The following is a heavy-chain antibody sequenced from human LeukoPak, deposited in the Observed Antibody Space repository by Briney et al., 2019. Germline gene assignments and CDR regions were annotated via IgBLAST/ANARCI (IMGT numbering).Heavy chain of an antibody. Sequence: PGGSLRLSCAASGFTFSSYWMHWVRQAPGKGLVWVSRINSDGGNTRYADSVKGRFTISRDNAKNTLYLQMNSLRAEDTAVYYCARGGGYPDYWGQGTLVTVSS. V-gene: IGHV3-74*01. CDR2: INSDGGNT. J-gene: IGHJ4*02. D-gene: IGHD3-22*01. CDR1: GFTFSSYW. CDR3: ARGGGYPDY.